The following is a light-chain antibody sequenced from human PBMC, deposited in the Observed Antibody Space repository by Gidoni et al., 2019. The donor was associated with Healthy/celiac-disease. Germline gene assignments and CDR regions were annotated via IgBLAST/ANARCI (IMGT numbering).Light chain of an antibody. CDR3: QQYNSYPLT. J-gene: IGKJ4*01. Sequence: DIQLTQSPSSLSASVGDRVTSTCRASQGIGNYLAWFQQKPGKAPTSLIYAASSLQSGVPSKFSGSGSGTDFTLTISSLQPEDFATYYCQQYNSYPLTFXGXTKVEIK. V-gene: IGKV1-16*02. CDR2: AAS. CDR1: QGIGNY.